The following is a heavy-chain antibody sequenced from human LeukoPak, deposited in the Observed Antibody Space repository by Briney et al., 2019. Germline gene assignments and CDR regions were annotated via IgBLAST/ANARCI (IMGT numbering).Heavy chain of an antibody. CDR3: ARASHDYGDYSHFDY. V-gene: IGHV4-34*01. J-gene: IGHJ4*02. CDR1: GGSFSGYY. CDR2: INHSGST. Sequence: SETLSLTCAVYGGSFSGYYWSWIRQPPGKGLEWIGEINHSGSTNYNPSLKSRVTISVDTSKNQFSLKLYSVTAADTAVYYCARASHDYGDYSHFDYWGQGTLVTVSS. D-gene: IGHD4-17*01.